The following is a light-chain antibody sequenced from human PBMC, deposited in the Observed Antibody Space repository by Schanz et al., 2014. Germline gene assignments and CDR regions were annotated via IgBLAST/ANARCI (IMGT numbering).Light chain of an antibody. Sequence: EIVMTQSPATLSVSPGERATLSCRASQSVSSNLAWYQQKPGQAPRLLIYGASTRATGIPARFSGSGSGTDFTLTISSLQPEDFATYYCQQSYSTRTWTFGQGTKVEIK. V-gene: IGKV3-15*01. CDR3: QQSYSTRTWT. CDR1: QSVSSN. J-gene: IGKJ1*01. CDR2: GAS.